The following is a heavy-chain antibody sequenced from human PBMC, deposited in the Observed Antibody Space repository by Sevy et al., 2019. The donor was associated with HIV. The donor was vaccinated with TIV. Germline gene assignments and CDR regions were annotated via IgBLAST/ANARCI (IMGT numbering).Heavy chain of an antibody. CDR2: IKSKTDGGTT. J-gene: IGHJ4*02. CDR1: GFTFSNAW. CDR3: TTDGGGYNYGYSFDY. D-gene: IGHD5-18*01. V-gene: IGHV3-15*07. Sequence: GGSLRLSCAAPGFTFSNAWMNWVRQAPGKVLEWVGRIKSKTDGGTTDYAAPVKGRFTISRDDSKNTLYLQMNSLKTEDTAVYYCTTDGGGYNYGYSFDYWGQGTLVTVSS.